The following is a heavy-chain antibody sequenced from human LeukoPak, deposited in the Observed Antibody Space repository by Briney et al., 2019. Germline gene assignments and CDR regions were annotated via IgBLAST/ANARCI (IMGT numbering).Heavy chain of an antibody. CDR3: AKGLYYDSSGYLGTFDY. CDR1: GFTFDDYA. CDR2: ISWNSGSI. V-gene: IGHV3-9*01. Sequence: GGSLRLSCAASGFTFDDYAMHWVRQAPGKGLEWVSGISWNSGSIGYADSVKGRFTISRDNAKNSLYLQMNSLRAEDTALYYCAKGLYYDSSGYLGTFDYWGQGTLVTVSS. D-gene: IGHD3-22*01. J-gene: IGHJ4*02.